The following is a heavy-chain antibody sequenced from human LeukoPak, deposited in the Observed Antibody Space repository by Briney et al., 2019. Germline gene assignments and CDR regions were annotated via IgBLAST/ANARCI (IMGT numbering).Heavy chain of an antibody. Sequence: GGSLRLSCAASGFTFSSYWMSWVRQAPGKGLEWVANIKQDGSEKYYVDSVKGRFTISRDNAKNSLYLQMNSLRAEDTAVYYCAMGSGYSSSWGVFFDYWGQGTLVTVSS. D-gene: IGHD6-13*01. CDR1: GFTFSSYW. J-gene: IGHJ4*02. V-gene: IGHV3-7*01. CDR2: IKQDGSEK. CDR3: AMGSGYSSSWGVFFDY.